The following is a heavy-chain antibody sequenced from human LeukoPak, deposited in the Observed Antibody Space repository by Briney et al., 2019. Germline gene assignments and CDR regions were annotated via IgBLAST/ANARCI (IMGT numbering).Heavy chain of an antibody. CDR1: GFTFDDYG. Sequence: PGGSLRLSCAASGFTFDDYGMSWVRQAPGKGLEWVSGINWNGGSTGYADSVKGRFTISRDNAKNTLYLQMNSLRAEDTAVYYCAKVALDYGGKWNYFDYWGQGTLVTVSS. CDR3: AKVALDYGGKWNYFDY. J-gene: IGHJ4*02. D-gene: IGHD4-23*01. V-gene: IGHV3-20*04. CDR2: INWNGGST.